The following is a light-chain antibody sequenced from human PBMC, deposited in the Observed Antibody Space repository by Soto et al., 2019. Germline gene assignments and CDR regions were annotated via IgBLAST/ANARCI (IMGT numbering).Light chain of an antibody. CDR2: AAS. CDR1: QSVSGW. V-gene: IGKV1-5*01. J-gene: IGKJ5*01. Sequence: DIQMTQSPSTLSASVGDTVTVTCRASQSVSGWLAWYQQKPGEAPKLLIYAASTLQSGVPSRFSGSGSGTEFTLTISSLQPEDFATYYCLQYNDYPFTFGQGTRLEIK. CDR3: LQYNDYPFT.